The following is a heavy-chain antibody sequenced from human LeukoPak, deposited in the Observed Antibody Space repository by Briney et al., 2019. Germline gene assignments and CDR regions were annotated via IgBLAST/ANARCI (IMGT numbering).Heavy chain of an antibody. Sequence: ETLSLTCAVYGGSFSGYYWSWIRQPPGKGLEWVSTISGSGGSTYYADSVKGRFTISRDNSKNTLYLQMNSLRAEDTAVYYCATGDGYNSRLDYWGQGTLVTVSS. CDR1: GGSFSGYY. J-gene: IGHJ4*02. CDR2: ISGSGGST. V-gene: IGHV3-23*01. D-gene: IGHD5-24*01. CDR3: ATGDGYNSRLDY.